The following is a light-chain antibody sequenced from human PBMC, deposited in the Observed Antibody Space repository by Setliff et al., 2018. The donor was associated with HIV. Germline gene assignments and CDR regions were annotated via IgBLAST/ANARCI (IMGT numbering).Light chain of an antibody. V-gene: IGKV4-1*01. J-gene: IGKJ3*01. CDR3: QQYYTTPFT. CDR1: QSVLYSSNNKNY. Sequence: DIVMTQSPDSLAVSLGERATINCKSSQSVLYSSNNKNYLAWYQQKLGQPPKLLIYWASTRESGVPDRFSGSGSGTDFTLTINSLQAEGVAVYYCQQYYTTPFTFGPGTKVDIK. CDR2: WAS.